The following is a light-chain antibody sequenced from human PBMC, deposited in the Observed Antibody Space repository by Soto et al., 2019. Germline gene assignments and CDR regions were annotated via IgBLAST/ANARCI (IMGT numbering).Light chain of an antibody. CDR2: AAS. V-gene: IGKV1-9*01. J-gene: IGKJ5*01. CDR3: QQLNSYPQIT. CDR1: QGISSY. Sequence: DIQLTQSPSFLSASVGDRVTITCRASQGISSYLAWYQQKPGKAPKLLIYAASTLQSGVPSRFSGSGSGTEFTLTISSLQPEDFATYYCQQLNSYPQITFGQGTQLEIK.